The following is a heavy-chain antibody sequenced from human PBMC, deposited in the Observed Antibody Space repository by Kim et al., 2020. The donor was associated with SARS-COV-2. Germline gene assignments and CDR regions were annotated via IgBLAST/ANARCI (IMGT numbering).Heavy chain of an antibody. Sequence: QGRVTITADESTSTAYMELSSLRSEDTAVYYCARDGRITMVRGVIRAFDIWGQGTMVTVSS. J-gene: IGHJ3*02. D-gene: IGHD3-10*01. CDR3: ARDGRITMVRGVIRAFDI. V-gene: IGHV1-69*01.